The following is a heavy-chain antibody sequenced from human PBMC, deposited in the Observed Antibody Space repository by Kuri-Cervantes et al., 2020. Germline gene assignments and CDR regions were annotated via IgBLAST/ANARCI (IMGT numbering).Heavy chain of an antibody. Sequence: GESLKISCVVSGYSLSNYWIGWVRPMPGKRLEWMGIIYPIDSDTSYRPSFQGQVTISADKSITTAYLQWSSLKASDTAMYYCARLLTNWFDPWGQGTLVTVSS. CDR2: IYPIDSDT. CDR3: ARLLTNWFDP. J-gene: IGHJ5*02. V-gene: IGHV5-51*01. CDR1: GYSLSNYW.